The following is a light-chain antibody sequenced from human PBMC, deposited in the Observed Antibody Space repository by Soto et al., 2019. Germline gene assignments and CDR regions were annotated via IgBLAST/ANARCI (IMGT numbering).Light chain of an antibody. Sequence: QSALTQPPSASGSVGQSVTISCTGTSSDVGAYNYVSWYQQHPGKAPKLMIYEVSKRPSGVPDRFSGSKSGYTASLTVSGLQAEDEADDYCSSHAGNNNYVFGTGTKVTVL. CDR2: EVS. CDR3: SSHAGNNNYV. J-gene: IGLJ1*01. CDR1: SSDVGAYNY. V-gene: IGLV2-8*01.